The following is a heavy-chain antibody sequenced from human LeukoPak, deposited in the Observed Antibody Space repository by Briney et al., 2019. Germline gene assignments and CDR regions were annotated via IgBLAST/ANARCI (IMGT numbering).Heavy chain of an antibody. Sequence: GGSLRLSCVASGFTFSSYAMNWVRQAPGKGLEWVSGISGRGDSTYYADSVKGRFTISRDNSKNTLYLQMNSLRAEDTAVYYCAKELAIVGATEESWGQGTLVTVSS. D-gene: IGHD1-26*01. J-gene: IGHJ5*02. CDR2: ISGRGDST. V-gene: IGHV3-23*01. CDR3: AKELAIVGATEES. CDR1: GFTFSSYA.